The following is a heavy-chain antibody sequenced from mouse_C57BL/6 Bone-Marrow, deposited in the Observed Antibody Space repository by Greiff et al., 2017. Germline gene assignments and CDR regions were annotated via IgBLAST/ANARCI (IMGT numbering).Heavy chain of an antibody. D-gene: IGHD2-1*01. Sequence: EVQGVESGGGLVKPGGSLKLSCAASGFTFSSYAMSWVRQTPEKRLEWVATISDGGSYTYYPDNVKGRFTISRDNAKNNLYLQMSHLKSEDTAMYYCARGGVTTPYYYAMDYWGQGTSVTVSS. V-gene: IGHV5-4*01. CDR1: GFTFSSYA. J-gene: IGHJ4*01. CDR3: ARGGVTTPYYYAMDY. CDR2: ISDGGSYT.